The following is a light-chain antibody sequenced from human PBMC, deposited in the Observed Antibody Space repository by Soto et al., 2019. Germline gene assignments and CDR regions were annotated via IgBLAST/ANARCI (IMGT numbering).Light chain of an antibody. CDR2: AIS. CDR3: QQYSTSQT. V-gene: IGKV3-20*01. J-gene: IGKJ1*01. Sequence: EIVLTQSPGTLSLSPGERATLSCRASQSVTSYLAWYQQKPGQAPRLLIYAISTSATAIPDWFSGGGSGTDFPPTISILEPEDFAFYYYQQYSTSQTFGQGTVLEI. CDR1: QSVTSY.